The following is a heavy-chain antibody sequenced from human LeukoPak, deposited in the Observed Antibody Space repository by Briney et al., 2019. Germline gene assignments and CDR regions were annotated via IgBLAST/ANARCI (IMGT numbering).Heavy chain of an antibody. V-gene: IGHV3-7*01. CDR3: ATYYYSYGFRRWFDP. Sequence: GGSLRLSCAASGFTFSSYWMSWVRQAPGKGLEWVANIKQDGSEKYYVDSVKGRLTISRDNAKNSLYLQMNSLRAEDTAVYYCATYYYSYGFRRWFDPWGQGTLVTVSS. CDR2: IKQDGSEK. D-gene: IGHD5-18*01. CDR1: GFTFSSYW. J-gene: IGHJ5*02.